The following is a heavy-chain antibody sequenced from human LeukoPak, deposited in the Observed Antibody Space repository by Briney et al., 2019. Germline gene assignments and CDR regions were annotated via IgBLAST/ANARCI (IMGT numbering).Heavy chain of an antibody. Sequence: GGSLRLSCAASGFTVSSNYMSWVRQAPAKGLEGVSVIYSGGSTYYADSVKGRFTISKDNSKNTLYLQMNSLRAEDTAVYYCARDPYYGSGFDYWGQGTLVTVSS. V-gene: IGHV3-66*01. J-gene: IGHJ4*02. CDR2: IYSGGST. D-gene: IGHD3-10*01. CDR3: ARDPYYGSGFDY. CDR1: GFTVSSNY.